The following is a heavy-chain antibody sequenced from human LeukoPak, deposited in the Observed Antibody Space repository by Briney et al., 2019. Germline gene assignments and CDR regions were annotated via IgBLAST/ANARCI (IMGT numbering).Heavy chain of an antibody. J-gene: IGHJ5*01. CDR2: LHYSEST. CDR3: VRASGGSWLEP. V-gene: IGHV4-31*01. Sequence: PSETLSLTCTVSGGSISSNGYYWSWIRHYPRRGLEWIGYLHYSESTYYNPSLQSPVHISLDTSKNLFSLNLSSVSAPDTAFYFCVRASGGSWLEPWGEGPLVSVSS. D-gene: IGHD1-14*01. CDR1: GGSISSNGYY.